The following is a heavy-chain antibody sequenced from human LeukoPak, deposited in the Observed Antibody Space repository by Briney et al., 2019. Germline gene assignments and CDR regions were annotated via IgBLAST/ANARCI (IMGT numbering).Heavy chain of an antibody. V-gene: IGHV3-23*01. J-gene: IGHJ4*02. CDR2: LSGSGGST. CDR1: GFTFSSYA. Sequence: PGGSLRLSCAASGFTFSSYATSGVRHAPGKGLEWVSALSGSGGSTYYADSVRGRFTISRDNSKNTLYLQMNSLRAEDTAVYYCAKEGAEEYYFDYWGQGTLVTVSS. D-gene: IGHD1-26*01. CDR3: AKEGAEEYYFDY.